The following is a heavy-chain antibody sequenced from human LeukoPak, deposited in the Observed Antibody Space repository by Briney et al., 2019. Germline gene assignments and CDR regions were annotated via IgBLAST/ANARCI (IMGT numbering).Heavy chain of an antibody. CDR1: GLTFSTYW. CDR3: ARGRYYLDY. Sequence: PGGSLRLSCAASGLTFSTYWMHWVRQAPGKGLVWVSRFNSDGISTFYADYVKGRFTISRDNAKNTLYLQMNSLRAEDTAVYYCARGRYYLDYWGQGTLVTVSS. J-gene: IGHJ4*02. V-gene: IGHV3-74*01. CDR2: FNSDGIST.